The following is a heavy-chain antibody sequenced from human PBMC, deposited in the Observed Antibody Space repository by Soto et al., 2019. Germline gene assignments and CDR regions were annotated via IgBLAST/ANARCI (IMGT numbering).Heavy chain of an antibody. J-gene: IGHJ4*02. CDR2: IYYSGST. CDR1: GSSVSSYY. Sequence: SETLYLTCSVSGSSVSSYYWSWIRQPPGKGLEYIGFIYYSGSTNFNPSLKSRVTISVDTSKNQFSLRLTSVTAADTAVYYCARLYDSSGYWIFDYWGQGTLVTVSS. V-gene: IGHV4-59*08. D-gene: IGHD3-22*01. CDR3: ARLYDSSGYWIFDY.